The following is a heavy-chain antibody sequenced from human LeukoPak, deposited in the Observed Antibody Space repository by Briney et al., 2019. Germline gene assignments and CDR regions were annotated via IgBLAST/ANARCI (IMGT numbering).Heavy chain of an antibody. CDR1: GGSISSSSYY. D-gene: IGHD6-19*01. V-gene: IGHV4-39*07. CDR2: IYYSGST. Sequence: SETLSLTCTVSGGSISSSSYYWGWIRQPPGKGLEWIGSIYYSGSTYYNPSIKNRVTISVDTSKNQFSLKLSSVTAADTAVYYCARSWSAGYSIFDYWGQGTLVTVSS. CDR3: ARSWSAGYSIFDY. J-gene: IGHJ4*02.